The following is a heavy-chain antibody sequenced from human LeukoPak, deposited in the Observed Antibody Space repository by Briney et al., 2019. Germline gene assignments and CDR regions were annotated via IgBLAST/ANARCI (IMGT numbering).Heavy chain of an antibody. CDR3: AELGITMIGGV. CDR1: GFTVNNAW. D-gene: IGHD3-10*02. V-gene: IGHV3-15*01. CDR2: IKSKTDGGTT. J-gene: IGHJ6*04. Sequence: GGSLRLSCAASGFTVNNAWMSWVRQAPGKGLEWVGRIKSKTDGGTTDYAAPVKGRFTISRDDSKNTLYLQMNSLRAEDTAVYYCAELGITMIGGVWGKGTTVTISS.